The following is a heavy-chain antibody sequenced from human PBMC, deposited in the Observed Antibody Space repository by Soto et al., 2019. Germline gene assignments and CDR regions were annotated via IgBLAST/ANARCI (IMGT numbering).Heavy chain of an antibody. V-gene: IGHV3-30-3*01. CDR1: GFTFSSYA. CDR2: ISDDGTNK. D-gene: IGHD4-17*01. J-gene: IGHJ4*02. CDR3: VRRLTTTVTAMGY. Sequence: QVKLAESGGGVVQPGSSLRLSCKGSGFTFSSYAIQWVRQAPGKGLEWVAAISDDGTNKHTADSVKARFTISRDNSRNTVYLQVNSRRVEDTAVYYCVRRLTTTVTAMGYWGQGTPGTVSS.